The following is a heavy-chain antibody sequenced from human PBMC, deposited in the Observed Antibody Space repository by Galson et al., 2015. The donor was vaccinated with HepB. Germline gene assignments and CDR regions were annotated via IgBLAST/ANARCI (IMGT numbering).Heavy chain of an antibody. CDR3: AREGPYDIVTGYYRGDDY. V-gene: IGHV3-7*03. Sequence: SLRLSCAASGFTFSSYWMSWVRQAPGKGLEWVANIKQDGSEKYYVDSVKGRFTISRDNAKNSLYLQMNSLRAEDTAVYYCAREGPYDIVTGYYRGDDYWGQGTLVTVSS. J-gene: IGHJ4*02. CDR1: GFTFSSYW. D-gene: IGHD3-9*01. CDR2: IKQDGSEK.